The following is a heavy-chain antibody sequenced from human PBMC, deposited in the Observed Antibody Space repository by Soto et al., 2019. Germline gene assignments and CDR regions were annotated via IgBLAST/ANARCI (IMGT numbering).Heavy chain of an antibody. CDR2: MNPNSGNT. CDR1: GYTFTSYD. J-gene: IGHJ2*01. D-gene: IGHD6-13*01. Sequence: QVQLVQSGAEVKKPGASVKVSCKASGYTFTSYDINWVRQATGQGLEWMGWMNPNSGNTGYAQKFQGRVTMTRNTSISTAYMELSSLRSEDTAVYYCARDVGAAAGPRDDWYFDLWGRGTLVTVSS. V-gene: IGHV1-8*01. CDR3: ARDVGAAAGPRDDWYFDL.